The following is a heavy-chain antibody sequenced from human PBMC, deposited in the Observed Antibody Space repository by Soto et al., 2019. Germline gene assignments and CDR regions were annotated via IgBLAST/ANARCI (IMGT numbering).Heavy chain of an antibody. Sequence: EVQLLESGGGLVQPGGSLRLSCAASGFTFSSYAMSWVRQAPGKGLEWVSAISGSGGSTYYAYSVKGRFTISRDNSKNTLYLQMSSLRAEDTAVYYCAKGPYSSGWYYFDYWGQGTLVTVSS. V-gene: IGHV3-23*01. J-gene: IGHJ4*02. CDR2: ISGSGGST. CDR3: AKGPYSSGWYYFDY. CDR1: GFTFSSYA. D-gene: IGHD6-19*01.